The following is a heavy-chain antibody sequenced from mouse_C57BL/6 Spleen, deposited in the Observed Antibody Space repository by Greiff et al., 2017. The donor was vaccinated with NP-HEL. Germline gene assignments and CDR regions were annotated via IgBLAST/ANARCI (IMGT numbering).Heavy chain of an antibody. J-gene: IGHJ3*01. CDR2: SRNKANDYTT. CDR1: GFTFSDFY. V-gene: IGHV7-1*01. CDR3: ARDGEDGYPFAY. Sequence: EVMLVESGGGLVQSGRSLRLSCATSGFTFSDFYMEWVRQAPGKGLEWIAASRNKANDYTTEYSASVKGRFIVSRDTSQSILYLQMKALRAEDTAIYCCARDGEDGYPFAYWGQGTLVTVSA. D-gene: IGHD2-3*01.